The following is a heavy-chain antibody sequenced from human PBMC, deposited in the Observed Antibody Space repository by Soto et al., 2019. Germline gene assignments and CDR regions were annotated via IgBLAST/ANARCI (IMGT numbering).Heavy chain of an antibody. CDR3: ASERSAQYFDF. Sequence: QVQLVQSGTVVQRRGSSVKVSCQASGGTFSSHGMAWVRQATGQGLEWMGGIIPTFGTATYAPKFQGRVTITADKSTNTAYMELSSLSSEDTAVYYCASERSAQYFDFWGQGTLITVSS. CDR2: IIPTFGTA. V-gene: IGHV1-69*06. CDR1: GGTFSSHG. J-gene: IGHJ4*02. D-gene: IGHD1-26*01.